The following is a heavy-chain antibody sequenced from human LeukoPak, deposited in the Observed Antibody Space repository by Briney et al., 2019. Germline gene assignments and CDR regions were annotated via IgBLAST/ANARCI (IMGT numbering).Heavy chain of an antibody. CDR1: GGSFSDKS. D-gene: IGHD2-15*01. Sequence: PSETLSLTCAVYGGSFSDKSWSWIRQSPGKGLEWIGEINHSGSTYYNPSLKSRVTISVDTSKNQFSLKLSSVTAADTAVYYCARQLPGVVVVVAAFDIWGQGTMVTVSS. V-gene: IGHV4-34*01. J-gene: IGHJ3*02. CDR3: ARQLPGVVVVVAAFDI. CDR2: INHSGST.